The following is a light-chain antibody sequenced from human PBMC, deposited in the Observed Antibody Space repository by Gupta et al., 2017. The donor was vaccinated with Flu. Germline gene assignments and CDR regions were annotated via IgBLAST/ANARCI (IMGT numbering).Light chain of an antibody. CDR2: DAS. Sequence: ELVSTQSPATLSFSPGGRDTLSCRARQSVRSSYLAWYQQKPGQTPSLLTYDASSRATGIPDRFSGSGFGTELTLAISRREPEECAVYYFQINGNYPLFTFGHGTKVDIK. CDR1: QSVRSSY. V-gene: IGKV3-20*01. J-gene: IGKJ3*01. CDR3: QINGNYPLFT.